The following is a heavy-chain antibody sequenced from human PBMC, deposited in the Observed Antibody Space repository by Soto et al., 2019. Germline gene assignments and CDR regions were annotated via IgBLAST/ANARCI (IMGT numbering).Heavy chain of an antibody. CDR2: IIPIFGTA. Sequence: SVKVSCKASGGTFSSYAISWLRQAPGQGLEWMGGIIPIFGTANYAQRFQGRVTMTRDTSISTHYMELSALKSDDTAVYYCARDMNPYYGPGSLHGFFDYWGQGTLVTVSS. J-gene: IGHJ4*02. V-gene: IGHV1-69*05. CDR3: ARDMNPYYGPGSLHGFFDY. D-gene: IGHD3-10*01. CDR1: GGTFSSYA.